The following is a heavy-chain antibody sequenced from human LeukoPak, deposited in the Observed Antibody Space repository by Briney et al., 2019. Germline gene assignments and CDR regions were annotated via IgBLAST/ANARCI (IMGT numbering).Heavy chain of an antibody. Sequence: SETLSLTCTVSGGSISSYYWSWIRQPAGKGLEWIGRIYTSGSTNYNPSLKSRVTISVDTSKNQFSLKLSSVTAADTAVYYCARDSHSGSYQRLGDWGQGTLVTVSS. CDR3: ARDSHSGSYQRLGD. D-gene: IGHD1-26*01. CDR1: GGSISSYY. CDR2: IYTSGST. V-gene: IGHV4-4*07. J-gene: IGHJ4*02.